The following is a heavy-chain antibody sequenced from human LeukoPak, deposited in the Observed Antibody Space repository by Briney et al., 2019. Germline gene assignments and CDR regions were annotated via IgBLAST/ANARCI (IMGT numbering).Heavy chain of an antibody. J-gene: IGHJ4*02. CDR2: INHSGST. Sequence: SETLSLTCAVYGGSFRGYYWSWIRQPPGKGLEWIGEINHSGSTNYNPSLKSRVTISVDTSKNQFSLKLSSVTAADTAVYYCARGYGYVDYWGQGTLVTVSS. CDR1: GGSFRGYY. CDR3: ARGYGYVDY. D-gene: IGHD5-18*01. V-gene: IGHV4-34*01.